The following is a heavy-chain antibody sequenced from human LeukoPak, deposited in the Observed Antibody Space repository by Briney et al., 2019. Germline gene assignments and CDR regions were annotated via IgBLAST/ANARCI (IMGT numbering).Heavy chain of an antibody. CDR1: GFTFSSYS. CDR2: ISTSGGTI. J-gene: IGHJ5*02. D-gene: IGHD2-2*01. V-gene: IGHV3-48*01. CDR3: ARDCSSTPMVGYNWFDP. Sequence: GGPLRLSCAASGFTFSSYSKNWVRQDPGRGREGVTYISTSGGTIYYADSVKGRFTISRDNAKNSLYLQMNSLRAEDTAVYYCARDCSSTPMVGYNWFDPWGQGTLVIVSS.